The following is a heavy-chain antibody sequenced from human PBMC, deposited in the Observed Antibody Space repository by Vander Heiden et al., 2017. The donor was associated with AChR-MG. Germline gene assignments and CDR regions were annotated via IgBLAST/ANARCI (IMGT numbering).Heavy chain of an antibody. V-gene: IGHV3-23*01. D-gene: IGHD6-19*01. J-gene: IGHJ4*02. Sequence: EVQLLESGGGVVQPGGSLRRSCVAYGFTFSSYARSWVRQAPGKGLEWVSAISGSGGSTYYADSVKGRFTISRDNSKNTLYLQRNSLRAEDTAVYYCAKAEQWAYYFDYWGQGTLVTVSS. CDR1: GFTFSSYA. CDR3: AKAEQWAYYFDY. CDR2: ISGSGGST.